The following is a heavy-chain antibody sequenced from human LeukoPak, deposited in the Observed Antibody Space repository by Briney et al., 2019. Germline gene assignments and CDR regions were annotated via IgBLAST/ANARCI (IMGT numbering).Heavy chain of an antibody. J-gene: IGHJ4*02. D-gene: IGHD5-12*01. Sequence: GASVKVSCKASGYTFTSYDINWVRQATGQGLEWMGWMNPNSGNTGYAQKFQDRVTITRDTPASTAYMELSSLRSEDTAMYYCASSRGYDVGGYFDYWGQGTLVTVSS. CDR3: ASSRGYDVGGYFDY. CDR2: MNPNSGNT. V-gene: IGHV1-8*03. CDR1: GYTFTSYD.